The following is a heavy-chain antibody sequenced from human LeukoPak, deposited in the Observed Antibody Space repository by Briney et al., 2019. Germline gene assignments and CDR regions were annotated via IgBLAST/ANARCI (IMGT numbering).Heavy chain of an antibody. J-gene: IGHJ6*02. V-gene: IGHV4-30-2*01. Sequence: PSETLSLTCAVSGGSISSGGYSWSWIRQPPGKGLEWIGYIYHSGSTNYNPSLKSRVTISVDRSKNQFSLKLSSVTAADTAVYYCARAQEEGLDYYGMDVWGQGTTVTVSS. CDR3: ARAQEEGLDYYGMDV. CDR1: GGSISSGGYS. CDR2: IYHSGST.